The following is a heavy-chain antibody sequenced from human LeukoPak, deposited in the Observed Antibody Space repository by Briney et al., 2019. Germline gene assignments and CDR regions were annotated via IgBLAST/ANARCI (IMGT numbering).Heavy chain of an antibody. J-gene: IGHJ6*02. CDR2: IIPIFGIA. CDR1: GGTFSSYA. CDR3: ARDYVAPYYYYGMDV. V-gene: IGHV1-69*04. Sequence: SVKVSCKASGGTFSSYAISWVRQAPGQGLEWMGRIIPIFGIANYAQKFQGRITITADKSTSTAYMELSSLRSEDTAVYYCARDYVAPYYYYGMDVWGQGTTVTVSS. D-gene: IGHD3-16*01.